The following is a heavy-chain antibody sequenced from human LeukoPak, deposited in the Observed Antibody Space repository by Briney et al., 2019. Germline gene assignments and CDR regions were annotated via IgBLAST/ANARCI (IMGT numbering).Heavy chain of an antibody. D-gene: IGHD2-2*02. V-gene: IGHV4-39*01. J-gene: IGHJ6*03. CDR2: LYYSRST. CDR3: ARPRLGPAAIRGGDYYYYMDV. CDR1: GGSISSSSYY. Sequence: PSETLSLTCTVSGGSISSSSYYWGWIRQPPGKGLEWIGSLYYSRSTYYNPSLKSRVTISVDTSKNQFSLKLSSVTAADTAVYYCARPRLGPAAIRGGDYYYYMDVWGKGTTVTVSS.